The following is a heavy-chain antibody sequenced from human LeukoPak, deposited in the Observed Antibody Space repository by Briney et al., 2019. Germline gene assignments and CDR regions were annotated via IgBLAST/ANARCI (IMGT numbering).Heavy chain of an antibody. D-gene: IGHD1-26*01. Sequence: PSETLSLTCSVSGASINGFFWNWVRQTPEKGLEWIGYVSHRGATTSNPTLKSRVSITIDTSKSQISLTMTSVTAADSVLYYCARDRRGSFYTFDLWGPGTTVSVS. CDR1: GASINGFF. CDR2: VSHRGAT. J-gene: IGHJ6*02. CDR3: ARDRRGSFYTFDL. V-gene: IGHV4-59*01.